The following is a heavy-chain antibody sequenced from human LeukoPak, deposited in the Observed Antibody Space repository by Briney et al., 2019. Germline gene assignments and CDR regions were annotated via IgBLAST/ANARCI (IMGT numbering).Heavy chain of an antibody. CDR2: IRNKANSYTT. CDR1: GFTFSDPY. Sequence: GGSLRLSCTASGFTFSDPYMDWVRQAPGQGPEWVGRIRNKANSYTTTYAASVEGRFSISRDDSKNSLYLQMNSLKTEDTAMYFCVRVGARSFGAFDIWGQGTMVTVSS. D-gene: IGHD1-26*01. V-gene: IGHV3-72*01. J-gene: IGHJ3*02. CDR3: VRVGARSFGAFDI.